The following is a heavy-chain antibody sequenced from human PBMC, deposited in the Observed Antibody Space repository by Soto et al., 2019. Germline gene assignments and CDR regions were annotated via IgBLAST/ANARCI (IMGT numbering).Heavy chain of an antibody. J-gene: IGHJ4*02. D-gene: IGHD2-15*01. V-gene: IGHV3-23*01. CDR1: GFTFISYA. CDR3: AKDRCSGDSCFYFDF. CDR2: VSASSGST. Sequence: EVQLLESGGGLVQPGGSLRLSCAASGFTFISYAMSWVRQAPGKGLEWVASVSASSGSTYYAVSVKGRFPISRANSKNALYLQMKSLRGEDTAVYYCAKDRCSGDSCFYFDFWGQGNMVTVSS.